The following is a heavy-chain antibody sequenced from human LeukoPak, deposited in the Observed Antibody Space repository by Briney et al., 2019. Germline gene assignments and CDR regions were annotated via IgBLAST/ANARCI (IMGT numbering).Heavy chain of an antibody. Sequence: GGSLRLSCAASGFTVSSNYMSRVRQAPGKGLEWVSVIYSGGSTYYADSVKGRFTISRDNSKNTLYLQMNSLRAEDTAVYYCATESRRDGYNYDYWGQGTLVTVSS. CDR3: ATESRRDGYNYDY. V-gene: IGHV3-66*01. CDR2: IYSGGST. CDR1: GFTVSSNY. J-gene: IGHJ4*02. D-gene: IGHD5-24*01.